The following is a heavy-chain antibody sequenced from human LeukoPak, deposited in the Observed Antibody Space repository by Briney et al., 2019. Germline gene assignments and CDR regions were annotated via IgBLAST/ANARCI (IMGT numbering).Heavy chain of an antibody. CDR1: GGSISSYY. Sequence: SETLSLTCTVSGGSISSYYWSWIRQPAGKGLEWIGCIYPSGSTNYNPSLKSRVTMSVDTSKTQFSLKLSSVTAADTAVYYCARMTIAAAGFWYFDYWGQGTLVTVSS. J-gene: IGHJ4*02. D-gene: IGHD6-13*01. V-gene: IGHV4-4*07. CDR3: ARMTIAAAGFWYFDY. CDR2: IYPSGST.